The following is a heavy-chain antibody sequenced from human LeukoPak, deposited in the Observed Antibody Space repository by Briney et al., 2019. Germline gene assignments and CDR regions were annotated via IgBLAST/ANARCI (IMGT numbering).Heavy chain of an antibody. CDR1: GGSISSGSYY. Sequence: SETLSLTCTVSGGSISSGSYYWSWIRQPAGKGLEWIGRIYTSGSTNYNPFLKSRVTISVDMSKNQFSLKLSSVTAADTAVYYCARDCGSWVYYDSSGYYRRWFDPWGQGTLVTVSS. CDR3: ARDCGSWVYYDSSGYYRRWFDP. V-gene: IGHV4-61*02. CDR2: IYTSGST. J-gene: IGHJ5*02. D-gene: IGHD3-22*01.